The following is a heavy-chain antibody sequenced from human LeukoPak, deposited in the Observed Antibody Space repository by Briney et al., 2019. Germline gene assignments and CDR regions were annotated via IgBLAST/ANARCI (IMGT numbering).Heavy chain of an antibody. CDR2: VNPNNGGT. V-gene: IGHV1-2*02. CDR1: GYGFTGYF. J-gene: IGHJ5*02. D-gene: IGHD2-15*01. CDR3: ARGDEPAAVFEAYLDP. Sequence: ASVKVSCKASGYGFTGYFMHWLRQAPGQGLEWMGYVNPNNGGTNYAQKFRGRVTMTRDTSMSTAYMELRSLRSDDTAVYYRARGDEPAAVFEAYLDPWGQGTLVTVSS.